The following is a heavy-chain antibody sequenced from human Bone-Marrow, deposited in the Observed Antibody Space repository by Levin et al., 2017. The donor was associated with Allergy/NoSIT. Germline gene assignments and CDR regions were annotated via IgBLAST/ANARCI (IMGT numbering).Heavy chain of an antibody. Sequence: LGESLKISCTASGFTFTTYWMTWVRQAPGKGLEWVARIKHDGSDKYYVDSVKGRFTVSRDNAKKSLYLHMNSLGVEDTAVYFCARGGVVYAMGYFYYGVDVWGQGTTVTVS. D-gene: IGHD2-8*01. CDR1: GFTFTTYW. V-gene: IGHV3-7*01. CDR3: ARGGVVYAMGYFYYGVDV. CDR2: IKHDGSDK. J-gene: IGHJ6*02.